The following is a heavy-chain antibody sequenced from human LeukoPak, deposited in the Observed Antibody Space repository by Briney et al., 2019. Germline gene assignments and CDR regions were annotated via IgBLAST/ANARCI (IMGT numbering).Heavy chain of an antibody. CDR1: GFTFRSYA. Sequence: GGSLRLSCAAWGFTFRSYAMSWVRQAPGKGMEWVSAINGSGDITYYADSVKGRLIMSRDNCKNTLYLQMNSLRAEDTAVYYCAKVSRFAVVPSAMLDYWGQGIQVTVSS. D-gene: IGHD2-2*01. CDR2: INGSGDIT. V-gene: IGHV3-23*01. CDR3: AKVSRFAVVPSAMLDY. J-gene: IGHJ4*02.